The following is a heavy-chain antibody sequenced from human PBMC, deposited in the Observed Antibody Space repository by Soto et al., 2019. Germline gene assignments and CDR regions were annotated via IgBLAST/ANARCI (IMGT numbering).Heavy chain of an antibody. J-gene: IGHJ5*02. CDR1: GFSLSTSGVG. D-gene: IGHD6-19*01. V-gene: IGHV2-5*02. Sequence: QITLKESGPTLVKPTQTLTLTCTFSGFSLSTSGVGVGWIRQPPGKALEWLALIYWDDDKRYSPSLKSRLTITKHTAKHQLVLTMTNMDPVDTATYYCAHRRSSGWFEASVWFDPWGQGTLVTVSS. CDR2: IYWDDDK. CDR3: AHRRSSGWFEASVWFDP.